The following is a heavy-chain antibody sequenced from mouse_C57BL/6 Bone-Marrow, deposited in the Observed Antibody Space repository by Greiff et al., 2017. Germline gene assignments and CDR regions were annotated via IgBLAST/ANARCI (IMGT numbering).Heavy chain of an antibody. D-gene: IGHD1-1*01. Sequence: EVMLVESGGGLVKPGGSLKLSCAASGFTFSSYTMSWVRQTPEKRLEWVATISGGGGNTYYPDSVKGRFTISRDNAKNTLYLQMSSLRSEDTALYYSASSYYCGSSYYFDYWGQGTTLTVSS. J-gene: IGHJ2*01. CDR3: ASSYYCGSSYYFDY. CDR2: ISGGGGNT. V-gene: IGHV5-9*01. CDR1: GFTFSSYT.